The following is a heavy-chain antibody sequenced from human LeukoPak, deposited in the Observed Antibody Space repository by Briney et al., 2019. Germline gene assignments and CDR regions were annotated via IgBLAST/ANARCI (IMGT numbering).Heavy chain of an antibody. Sequence: GGSLRLSCAASGFTFSSYGMHWVRQAPGKGLEWVAFIRYDGSNKYYADSVKGRFTISRDNSKNTLYLQMNSLRAEDTAVYYCAKVEFASEGYFDYWGQGTLVTVSS. V-gene: IGHV3-30*02. J-gene: IGHJ4*02. D-gene: IGHD1-1*01. CDR3: AKVEFASEGYFDY. CDR2: IRYDGSNK. CDR1: GFTFSSYG.